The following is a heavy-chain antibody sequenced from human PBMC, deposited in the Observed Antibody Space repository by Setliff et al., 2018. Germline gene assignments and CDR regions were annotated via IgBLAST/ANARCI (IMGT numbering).Heavy chain of an antibody. CDR2: ISSISNYI. CDR3: ARERVGRYYYYHMDV. J-gene: IGHJ6*03. D-gene: IGHD1-26*01. Sequence: GGSLRLSCVASGLPFSNSNMNWVRQAPGEGLEWVSSISSISNYIYYADSVKGRFTISRDNAKNSLYLQMNSLRDEDTAVYYCARERVGRYYYYHMDVWGKGTTVTV. V-gene: IGHV3-21*04. CDR1: GLPFSNSN.